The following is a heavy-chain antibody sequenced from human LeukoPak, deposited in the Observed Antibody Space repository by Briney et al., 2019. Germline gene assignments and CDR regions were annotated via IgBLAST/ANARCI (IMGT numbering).Heavy chain of an antibody. J-gene: IGHJ4*02. CDR3: SAGHQLELFDY. Sequence: GEPLRISGKGSGYTFTSYWISWVRQVPPKGLEWMGRLDPSDSYTNYSPSFPSHVTVSADKAISTADLQWSSFKASDAATNYWSAGHQLELFDYWLQGTLVSVCS. D-gene: IGHD1-26*01. CDR2: LDPSDSYT. V-gene: IGHV5-10-1*01. CDR1: GYTFTSYW.